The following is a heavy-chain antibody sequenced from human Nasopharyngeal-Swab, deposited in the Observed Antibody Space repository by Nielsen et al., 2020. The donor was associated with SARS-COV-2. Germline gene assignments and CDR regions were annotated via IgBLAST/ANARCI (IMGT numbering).Heavy chain of an antibody. J-gene: IGHJ4*02. CDR2: IKSKTDGGTT. CDR3: TTGRPGIAVAGTDY. D-gene: IGHD6-19*01. V-gene: IGHV3-15*01. Sequence: VRQAPGKGLEWAGRIKSKTDGGTTDYAAPVKGRFTISRDDSKNTLYLQMNSLKTEDTAVYYCTTGRPGIAVAGTDYWGQGTLVTVSS.